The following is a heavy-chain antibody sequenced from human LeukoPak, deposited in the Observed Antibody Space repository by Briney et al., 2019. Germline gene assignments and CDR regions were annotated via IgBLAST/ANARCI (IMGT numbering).Heavy chain of an antibody. D-gene: IGHD6-19*01. CDR3: ARDSRAGYSSGWYLIDY. Sequence: PSETLSLTCAASGYSISSGYYWGWIRQPPGKGLEWIGSIYHSGSTYYNPSLKSRVTISVDTSKNQFSLKLSSVTAADTAVYYCARDSRAGYSSGWYLIDYWGQGTLVTVSS. CDR2: IYHSGST. CDR1: GYSISSGYY. V-gene: IGHV4-38-2*02. J-gene: IGHJ4*02.